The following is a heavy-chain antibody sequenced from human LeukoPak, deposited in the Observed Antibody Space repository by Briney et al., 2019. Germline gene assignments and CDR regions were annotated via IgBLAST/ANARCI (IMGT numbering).Heavy chain of an antibody. CDR3: ARDGIAAAGTSDPRLDY. D-gene: IGHD6-13*01. J-gene: IGHJ4*02. CDR2: LYYGGNT. CDR1: GGSISSSTYY. Sequence: SETLSLTCTVSGGSISSSTYYWDWIRQPPGKGLEWIGSLYYGGNTFYNPSLKSRVTMSVDTSKNQFSLKLSSVTAADTAVYYCARDGIAAAGTSDPRLDYWGQGTLVTVSS. V-gene: IGHV4-39*07.